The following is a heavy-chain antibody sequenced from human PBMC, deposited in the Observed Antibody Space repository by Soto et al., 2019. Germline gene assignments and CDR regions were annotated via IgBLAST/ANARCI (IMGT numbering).Heavy chain of an antibody. J-gene: IGHJ4*02. V-gene: IGHV3-23*01. D-gene: IGHD2-2*01. CDR1: GFTFSSYT. Sequence: GGSLRLSCAASGFTFSSYTMSWVRQAPGKGLEWVSVISGSGGSPYYADSVQGRFTISRDNPKNTLYLQMNSLRAEDTAIYYCAKARCSSTTCYVPDYWGKGTLVTVAS. CDR2: ISGSGGSP. CDR3: AKARCSSTTCYVPDY.